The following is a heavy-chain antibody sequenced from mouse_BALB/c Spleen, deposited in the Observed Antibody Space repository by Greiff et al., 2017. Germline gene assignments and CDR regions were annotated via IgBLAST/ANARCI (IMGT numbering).Heavy chain of an antibody. CDR2: IDPANGNT. V-gene: IGHV14-3*02. Sequence: VQLQQSGAELVKPGASVKLSCTASGFNIKDTYMHWVKQRPEQGLEWIGRIDPANGNTKYDPKFQGKATITADTSSNTDYLQLSSLTSEDTAVYYCARYDGYYDAMDYWGQGTSVTVSS. J-gene: IGHJ4*01. CDR3: ARYDGYYDAMDY. CDR1: GFNIKDTY. D-gene: IGHD2-3*01.